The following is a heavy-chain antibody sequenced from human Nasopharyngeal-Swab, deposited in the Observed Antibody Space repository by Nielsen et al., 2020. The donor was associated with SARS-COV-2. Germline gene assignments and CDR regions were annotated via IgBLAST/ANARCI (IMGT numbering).Heavy chain of an antibody. D-gene: IGHD6-13*01. CDR2: IFYRGNT. CDR1: GGSISSYY. V-gene: IGHV4-59*08. CDR3: ARGVLAAGPYYFDH. Sequence: SETLSLTCTVSGGSISSYYWSWIRQSPGKGLEWLGCIFYRGNTNYNPSLMSRVTISVDTSKNQFSLKLSSVTAADTAVYYCARGVLAAGPYYFDHWGQGTLVTVSS. J-gene: IGHJ4*02.